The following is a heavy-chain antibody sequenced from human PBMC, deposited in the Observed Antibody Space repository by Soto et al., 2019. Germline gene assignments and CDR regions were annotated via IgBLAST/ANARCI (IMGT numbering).Heavy chain of an antibody. V-gene: IGHV3-33*01. J-gene: IGHJ4*02. CDR1: GSTFSNYG. D-gene: IGHD3-16*01. CDR2: IWYDGSNK. CDR3: ARDGGSHGPSYFDS. Sequence: VQLVESGGGVVQPGRSLRLSCAASGSTFSNYGMHWVRQAPGKGPEWVAVIWYDGSNKYYGESVKDRFSISRDNSKNTLYLDINSLRTEDTAVYYCARDGGSHGPSYFDSWGQGSLVIVSS.